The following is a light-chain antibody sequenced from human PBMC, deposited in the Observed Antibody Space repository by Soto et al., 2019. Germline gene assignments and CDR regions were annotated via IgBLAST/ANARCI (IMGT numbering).Light chain of an antibody. J-gene: IGKJ5*01. CDR1: QSITTNY. Sequence: EIVLTQCPGTLSLSPGERATLSCRASQSITTNYLAWYQQRPGQAPRLLIYRSSSRATGIPDRFSGSGSGTDFTLTISRLEPEDFAVYYCQQYGSSPITFGQGTRLEIK. CDR3: QQYGSSPIT. CDR2: RSS. V-gene: IGKV3-20*01.